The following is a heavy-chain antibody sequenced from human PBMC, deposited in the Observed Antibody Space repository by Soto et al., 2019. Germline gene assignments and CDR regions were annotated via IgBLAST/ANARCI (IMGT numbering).Heavy chain of an antibody. CDR1: GYTFIDYG. V-gene: IGHV1-18*04. J-gene: IGHJ4*02. CDR2: ISGYNGDT. Sequence: ASVKVSCKASGYTFIDYGISWVRQAPGQGLEWMGWISGYNGDTKYAQKLQGRVTMTTDTSTSTAYMELRSLRSDDTAVYFCARVPVVIPAAIRPFFGYWGQGTLVTVSS. CDR3: ARVPVVIPAAIRPFFGY. D-gene: IGHD2-2*02.